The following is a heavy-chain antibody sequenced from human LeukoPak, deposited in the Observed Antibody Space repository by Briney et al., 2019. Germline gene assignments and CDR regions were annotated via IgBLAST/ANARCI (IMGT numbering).Heavy chain of an antibody. V-gene: IGHV1-2*02. CDR1: GYTVTGYY. CDR2: INPNSGGT. J-gene: IGHJ5*02. CDR3: ARVIGIVGAVMFDP. Sequence: ASVRVCCKPSGYTVTGYYMHCVRQSPGQGLEWRGWINPNSGGTNYAQKCQCRVTMTWDSSISRANLELSRLISEHTAVYYCARVIGIVGAVMFDPWGQGTLVTVSS. D-gene: IGHD1-26*01.